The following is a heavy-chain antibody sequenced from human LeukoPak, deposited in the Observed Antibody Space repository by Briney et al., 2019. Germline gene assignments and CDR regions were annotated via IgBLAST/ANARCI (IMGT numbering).Heavy chain of an antibody. CDR2: INPKSGGT. CDR1: GYTFTGNY. V-gene: IGHV1-2*02. CDR3: ARDPNRGYYMDV. J-gene: IGHJ6*03. Sequence: EASVKVSCKASGYTFTGNYMHWVRQAPGQGLEWVGWINPKSGGTNYAQKFQGRVTMTRDTSISTVYMELSSLRSDDTAVYYCARDPNRGYYMDVWGKGTTVTVSS.